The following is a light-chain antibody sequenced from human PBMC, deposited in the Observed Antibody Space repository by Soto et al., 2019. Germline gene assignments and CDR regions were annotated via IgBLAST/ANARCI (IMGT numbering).Light chain of an antibody. CDR1: SSDVGGYNY. Sequence: SVLTQPASVSGSPGQSITISCTGTSSDVGGYNYVSWYQQHPVKAPKLMIYEVSNRPSGVSNRFSGSKSGNTASLTISGLQAEDEADYYCSSYTSTRTPYLFGTGTKV. J-gene: IGLJ1*01. CDR3: SSYTSTRTPYL. V-gene: IGLV2-14*01. CDR2: EVS.